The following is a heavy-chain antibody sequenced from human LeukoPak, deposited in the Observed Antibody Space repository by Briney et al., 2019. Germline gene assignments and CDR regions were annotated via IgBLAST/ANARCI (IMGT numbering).Heavy chain of an antibody. J-gene: IGHJ4*02. V-gene: IGHV4-39*01. D-gene: IGHD6-6*01. CDR3: ASQEGGAARGNFDY. CDR1: VGSINSTSYY. CDR2: IYYSGTS. Sequence: PSETLSLTCTDPVGSINSTSYYRGWIRQHPGKWLEWIGCIYYSGTSHYNPSLKSRVTISVDTSKNQFPLKLTPVAAADTAVYYCASQEGGAARGNFDYWGQGTLVTVSS.